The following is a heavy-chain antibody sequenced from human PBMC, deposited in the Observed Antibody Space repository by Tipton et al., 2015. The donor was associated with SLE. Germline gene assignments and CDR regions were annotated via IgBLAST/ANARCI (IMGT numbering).Heavy chain of an antibody. J-gene: IGHJ6*02. V-gene: IGHV4-39*01. CDR1: GGSISSSTYY. Sequence: TLSLTCTVSGGSISSSTYYWGWIRQPPGKGLEWIGSIYYSGSTYYNPSLKSRVTISVDTSKNQFSLKLSSVTAADTAVYYCAREGLGIYYYGMDVWGQGTTVTVS. CDR2: IYYSGST. D-gene: IGHD7-27*01. CDR3: AREGLGIYYYGMDV.